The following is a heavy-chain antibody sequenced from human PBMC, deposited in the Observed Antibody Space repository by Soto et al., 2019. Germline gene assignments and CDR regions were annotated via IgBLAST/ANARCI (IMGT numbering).Heavy chain of an antibody. D-gene: IGHD6-19*01. CDR3: ARGAGIAVAGTRWFDP. Sequence: QLQLQESGPGLVKPSETLSLTCTVSGGSISSSSYYWGWIRQPPGKGLEWIGSIYYSGSTYYNPSLKSRVTISVDTSKNQFSLKLSSVTAADTAVYYCARGAGIAVAGTRWFDPWGQGTLVTVSS. CDR1: GGSISSSSYY. V-gene: IGHV4-39*01. J-gene: IGHJ5*02. CDR2: IYYSGST.